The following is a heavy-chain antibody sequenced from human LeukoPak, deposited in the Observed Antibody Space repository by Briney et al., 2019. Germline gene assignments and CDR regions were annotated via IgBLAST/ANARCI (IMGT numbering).Heavy chain of an antibody. CDR2: ISSSSSYV. Sequence: GGSLRLSCAASGFTFSSYSMNWVRQAPGKGLEWVSSISSSSSYVYYADSVKGRFTISRDNAKNSLYLQMNSLRAEDTAVYYCAREIWDIVLMVCAFDYWGQGTLVTVSS. D-gene: IGHD2-8*01. CDR3: AREIWDIVLMVCAFDY. CDR1: GFTFSSYS. V-gene: IGHV3-21*01. J-gene: IGHJ4*02.